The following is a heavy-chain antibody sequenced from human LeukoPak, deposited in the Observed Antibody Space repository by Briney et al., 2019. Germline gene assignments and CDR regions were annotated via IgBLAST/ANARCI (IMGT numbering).Heavy chain of an antibody. J-gene: IGHJ3*01. CDR2: IKQDESEK. V-gene: IGHV3-7*01. D-gene: IGHD2-21*01. CDR3: GRRRRDWNAFDF. CDR1: GFTFNNYW. Sequence: GGSLRLSCAASGFTFNNYWMSWVRQAPGKGLEWVSNIKQDESEKYYVDSVKGRLTISRDNAKSSLYLQMNSLRAEDTAVYYCGRRRRDWNAFDFWGRGPRDTVSS.